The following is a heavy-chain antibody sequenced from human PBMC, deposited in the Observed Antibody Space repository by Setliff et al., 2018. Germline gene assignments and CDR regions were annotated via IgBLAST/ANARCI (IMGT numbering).Heavy chain of an antibody. CDR1: GYTFTSYG. CDR2: ISAYNGNT. V-gene: IGHV1-18*01. J-gene: IGHJ4*02. D-gene: IGHD3-10*01. Sequence: ASVKVSCKDSGYTFTSYGINGVRQDPGQGREWMGWISAYNGNTNYAQKLQGRVTMTTDTSTSTAYMELSSMRSEDTAVYYCGRGLTIVRGVRGYWGQGTLVTVSS. CDR3: GRGLTIVRGVRGY.